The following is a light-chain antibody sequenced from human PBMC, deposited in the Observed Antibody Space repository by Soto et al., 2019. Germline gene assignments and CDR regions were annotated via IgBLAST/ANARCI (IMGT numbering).Light chain of an antibody. CDR1: SSDVGAYNY. J-gene: IGLJ3*02. CDR2: DVS. V-gene: IGLV2-8*01. Sequence: QSVLTQPPSASGSPGQSVTISCTGTSSDVGAYNYVSWYQQHPGKAPKLMIYDVSKRPSGVPYRFSGSKSGNAAPLTVSGLQGEDEADYYCSSYAGSSWVFGGGTKLTVL. CDR3: SSYAGSSWV.